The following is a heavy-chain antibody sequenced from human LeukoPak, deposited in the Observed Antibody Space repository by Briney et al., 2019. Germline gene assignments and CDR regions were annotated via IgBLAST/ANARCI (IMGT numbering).Heavy chain of an antibody. J-gene: IGHJ4*02. Sequence: GGSLRLSCAASGFTFSTYWMTWVRQAPGKGLERVASINEYGSKRSYVDSVKGRFTISRDNAQKSLYLEMNSLRAEDTAAYYCARAITSTEGYWGQGTLVTVSS. CDR1: GFTFSTYW. CDR3: ARAITSTEGY. CDR2: INEYGSKR. V-gene: IGHV3-7*03.